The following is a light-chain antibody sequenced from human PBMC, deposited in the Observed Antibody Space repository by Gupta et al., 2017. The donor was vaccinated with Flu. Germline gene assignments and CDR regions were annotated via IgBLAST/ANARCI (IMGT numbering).Light chain of an antibody. CDR1: QSCRDSYSNKND. V-gene: IGKV4-1*01. Sequence: SLCESATISCTSTQSCRDSYSNKNDLGWYQKKPGQTPKRLMYGASTGECGVPYRFSGSGSGTDFTLTISSLQAEDVADYYCQHDNTTPFTFGRGTKVEIK. J-gene: IGKJ4*01. CDR3: QHDNTTPFT. CDR2: GAS.